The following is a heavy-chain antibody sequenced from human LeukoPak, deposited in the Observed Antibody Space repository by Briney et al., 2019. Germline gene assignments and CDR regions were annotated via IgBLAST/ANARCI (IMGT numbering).Heavy chain of an antibody. CDR1: GYNFISYG. V-gene: IGHV1-18*01. Sequence: ASVKVSCKASGYNFISYGITWVRQAPGQGLEWMGWISAYNGNTNYAQKLQGRVTMTTDTSTSTAYMELRSLRSDDTAVYYCARVESVVGFGELSISPLGYWGQGTLVTVSS. CDR3: ARVESVVGFGELSISPLGY. J-gene: IGHJ4*02. CDR2: ISAYNGNT. D-gene: IGHD3-10*01.